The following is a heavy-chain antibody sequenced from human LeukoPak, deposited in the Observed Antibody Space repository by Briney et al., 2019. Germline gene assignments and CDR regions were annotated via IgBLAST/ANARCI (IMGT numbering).Heavy chain of an antibody. Sequence: GGSLRLSCAASGFTFSSYEMNWVRQAPGKGLEWVSYISSSGSTIYYADSVKGRFTISRDSAKNSLYLQMNSLRAEDTAVYYCARDALSITMVRGVISGGTDFDYWGQGTLVTVSS. V-gene: IGHV3-48*03. J-gene: IGHJ4*02. D-gene: IGHD3-10*01. CDR2: ISSSGSTI. CDR3: ARDALSITMVRGVISGGTDFDY. CDR1: GFTFSSYE.